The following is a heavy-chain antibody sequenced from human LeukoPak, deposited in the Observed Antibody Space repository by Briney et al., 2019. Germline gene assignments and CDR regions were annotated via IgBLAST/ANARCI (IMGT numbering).Heavy chain of an antibody. CDR2: MNPNSGNT. D-gene: IGHD3-22*01. J-gene: IGHJ6*02. Sequence: ASVKVSCKASGYTFTSYDINWVRQATGQGLEWMGWMNPNSGNTGYAQKFQGRVTMTRNTSISTAYMELSSLRSEDTAVHYCARRNYYDSSGYSKYYYYYYGMDVWGQGTTVTVSS. CDR3: ARRNYYDSSGYSKYYYYYYGMDV. CDR1: GYTFTSYD. V-gene: IGHV1-8*01.